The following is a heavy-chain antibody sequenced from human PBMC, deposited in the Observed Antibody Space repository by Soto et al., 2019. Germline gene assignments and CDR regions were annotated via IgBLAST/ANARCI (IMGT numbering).Heavy chain of an antibody. V-gene: IGHV3-30-3*01. D-gene: IGHD2-21*02. J-gene: IGHJ3*02. CDR3: ARVVTATPNAAFDI. Sequence: GGSLRLSCAASGFTFSSYAMHWVRQAPGKGLEWVAVISYDGSNKYYADSVKGRFTISRDNSKNTLYLQMNSLRAEDTAVYYCARVVTATPNAAFDIWGQGTMVTVSS. CDR2: ISYDGSNK. CDR1: GFTFSSYA.